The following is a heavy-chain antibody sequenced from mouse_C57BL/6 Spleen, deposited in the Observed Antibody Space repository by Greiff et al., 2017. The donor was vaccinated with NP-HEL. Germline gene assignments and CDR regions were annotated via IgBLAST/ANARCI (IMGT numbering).Heavy chain of an antibody. J-gene: IGHJ3*01. Sequence: LQESGPELVKPGASVKISCKASGYAFSSSWMNWVKQRPGKGLEWIGRIYPGDGDTNYNGKFKGKATLTADKSSSTAYMQLSSLTSEDSAVYFCAPLRTGFAYWGQGTLVTVSA. CDR2: IYPGDGDT. CDR1: GYAFSSSW. CDR3: APLRTGFAY. V-gene: IGHV1-82*01. D-gene: IGHD1-1*01.